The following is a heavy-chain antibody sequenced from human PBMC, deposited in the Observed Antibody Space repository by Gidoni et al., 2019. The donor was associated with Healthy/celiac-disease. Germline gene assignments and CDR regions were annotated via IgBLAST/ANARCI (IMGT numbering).Heavy chain of an antibody. CDR3: AKDEGGHYYDSSGYYFDY. CDR2: ISGSGGST. D-gene: IGHD3-22*01. V-gene: IGHV3-23*01. CDR1: GFTFLSYA. Sequence: EVQLLESGGGLVQPGGSLRLSCAASGFTFLSYALSWVRQSPGKGLEWGSAISGSGGSTYYADCVKGRFTISRDNSKNTLYLQMNSLRAEDTAVYYCAKDEGGHYYDSSGYYFDYWGQGTLVTVSS. J-gene: IGHJ4*02.